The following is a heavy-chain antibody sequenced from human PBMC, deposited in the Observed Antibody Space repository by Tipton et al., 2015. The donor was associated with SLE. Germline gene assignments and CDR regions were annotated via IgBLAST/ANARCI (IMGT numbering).Heavy chain of an antibody. V-gene: IGHV4-61*01. CDR1: GGSVSSGSYY. D-gene: IGHD3-3*01. J-gene: IGHJ6*02. CDR3: ARFLDSNYYGMDV. Sequence: TLSLTCTVSGGSVSSGSYYWSWIRQPPGKGLEWIGYIYYSGSTNYNPSLKSRVTISVDTSKNQFSLKLSSVTAADTAVYYCARFLDSNYYGMDVWGQGTTVTVSS. CDR2: IYYSGST.